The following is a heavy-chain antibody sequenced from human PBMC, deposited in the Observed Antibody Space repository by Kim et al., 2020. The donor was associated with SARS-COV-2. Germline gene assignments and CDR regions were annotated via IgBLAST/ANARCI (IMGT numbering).Heavy chain of an antibody. CDR3: ARYYYGSGSYYMGYYYYGMDV. V-gene: IGHV1-3*01. Sequence: ASVKVSCKASGYTFTSYAMHWVRQAPGQRLEWMGWINAGNGNTKYSQKFQGRVTITRDTSASTAYMELSSLRSEDTAVYYCARYYYGSGSYYMGYYYYGMDVWGQGTTVTVSS. CDR1: GYTFTSYA. J-gene: IGHJ6*02. CDR2: INAGNGNT. D-gene: IGHD3-10*01.